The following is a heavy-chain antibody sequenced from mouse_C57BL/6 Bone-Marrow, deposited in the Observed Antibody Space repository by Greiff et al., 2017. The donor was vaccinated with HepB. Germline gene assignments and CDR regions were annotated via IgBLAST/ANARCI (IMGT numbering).Heavy chain of an antibody. CDR1: GFTFSSYA. Sequence: EVKLQESGEGLVKPGGSLKLSCAASGFTFSSYAMSWVRQTPEKRLEWVAYISSGGDYIYYADTVKGRFTISRDNARNTLYLQMSSLKSEDTAMYYCTRDSNLFAYWGQGTLVTVSA. J-gene: IGHJ3*01. V-gene: IGHV5-9-1*02. CDR2: ISSGGDYI. D-gene: IGHD2-5*01. CDR3: TRDSNLFAY.